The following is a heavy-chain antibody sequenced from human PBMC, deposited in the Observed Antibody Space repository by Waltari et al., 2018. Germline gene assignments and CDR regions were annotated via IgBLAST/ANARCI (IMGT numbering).Heavy chain of an antibody. Sequence: QVQLQQWGAGLLKPSETLSLTCAVYGGSFSGYYWSWIRQPPGKGLEWIGEINHSGSTNSNPSLKSLVTISVDTSKNQFSLKLSSVTAADTAVYYCARRYSYGHRPDYWGQGTLVTVSS. CDR1: GGSFSGYY. J-gene: IGHJ4*02. D-gene: IGHD5-18*01. V-gene: IGHV4-34*01. CDR2: INHSGST. CDR3: ARRYSYGHRPDY.